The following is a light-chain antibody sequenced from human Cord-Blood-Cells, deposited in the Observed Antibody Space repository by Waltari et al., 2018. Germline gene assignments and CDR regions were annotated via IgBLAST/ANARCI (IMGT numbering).Light chain of an antibody. J-gene: IGKJ5*01. V-gene: IGKV2-28*01. CDR2: LGS. CDR1: QSHLHSNGYNY. CDR3: MQALQTPIT. Sequence: DIVMTQSPLSLPVTPGEPASIPCRSSQSHLHSNGYNYLVWYLQKPGQSPQLLIYLGSNRASGVPDRFSGSGSGTDFTLKISRVEAEDVGVYYCMQALQTPITFGQGTRLEIK.